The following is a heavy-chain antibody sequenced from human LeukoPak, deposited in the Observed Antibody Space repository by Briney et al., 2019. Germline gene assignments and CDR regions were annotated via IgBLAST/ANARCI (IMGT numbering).Heavy chain of an antibody. CDR3: ARGLKGDYVAPLNWFDP. D-gene: IGHD4-17*01. CDR1: GFTFSDYY. CDR2: ISSSSSYT. V-gene: IGHV3-11*05. Sequence: PGGSLRLSCAASGFTFSDYYMSWIRQAPGKGLEWVSYISSSSSYTNYADSVKGRFTISRDNAKNSLYLQMNSLRAEDTAVYYCARGLKGDYVAPLNWFDPWGQGTLVSVSS. J-gene: IGHJ5*02.